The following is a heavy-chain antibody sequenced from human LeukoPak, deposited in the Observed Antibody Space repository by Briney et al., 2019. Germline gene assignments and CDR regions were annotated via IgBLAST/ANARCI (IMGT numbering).Heavy chain of an antibody. CDR1: GGTFSSYA. CDR3: AEHSCGGGMCYYYYYGMDV. CDR2: IIPIFGTA. V-gene: IGHV1-69*13. J-gene: IGHJ6*02. Sequence: ASVKVSCKASGGTFSSYAISWVRQAPGQGLEWKGGIIPIFGTANYAQKFQGRVTITADESTSTAYMELSSLRSEDTAVYYCAEHSCGGGMCYYYYYGMDVWGQGTTVTVSS. D-gene: IGHD3-16*01.